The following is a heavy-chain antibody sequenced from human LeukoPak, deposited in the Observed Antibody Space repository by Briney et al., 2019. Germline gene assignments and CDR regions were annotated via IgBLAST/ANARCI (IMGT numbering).Heavy chain of an antibody. J-gene: IGHJ4*02. V-gene: IGHV3-30*04. CDR1: GFTFSSYA. D-gene: IGHD4-23*01. CDR3: ARDPTTVVTLLSDY. Sequence: PGGSLRLSCAASGFTFSSYAMHWVRQAPGKGLEWVAVISYDGSNKYYADSVKGRFTISRDNSKNTLYLQMNSLRAEDTAVYYCARDPTTVVTLLSDYWGQGTLVTVSS. CDR2: ISYDGSNK.